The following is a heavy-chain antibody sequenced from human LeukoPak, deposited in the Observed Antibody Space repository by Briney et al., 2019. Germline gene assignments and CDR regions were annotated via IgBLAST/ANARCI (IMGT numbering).Heavy chain of an antibody. CDR3: AKAYSSGWYYFDY. Sequence: GGSLRLSCAASGFTFDDYAMHWVRQAPGKGLEWVSGISWNSGSIGYADSVEGRFTISRDNAKNSLYLQMNSLRAEDTALYYCAKAYSSGWYYFDYWGQGTLVTVSS. CDR1: GFTFDDYA. D-gene: IGHD6-19*01. J-gene: IGHJ4*02. V-gene: IGHV3-9*01. CDR2: ISWNSGSI.